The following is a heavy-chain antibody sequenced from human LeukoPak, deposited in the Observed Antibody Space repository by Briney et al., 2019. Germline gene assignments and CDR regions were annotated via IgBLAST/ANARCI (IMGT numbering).Heavy chain of an antibody. CDR3: ARVGSEFYDSSGYYQDY. D-gene: IGHD3-22*01. J-gene: IGHJ4*02. CDR1: GFTFNYYY. V-gene: IGHV3-11*01. CDR2: ISSSGSTM. Sequence: GGSLRLSCAASGFTFNYYYMSWVRQAPGKGLEWVSSISSSGSTMDYADSVKGRFTISRDNAKNSMYLQMNSLRAEDTAVYYCARVGSEFYDSSGYYQDYWGQGALVTVSS.